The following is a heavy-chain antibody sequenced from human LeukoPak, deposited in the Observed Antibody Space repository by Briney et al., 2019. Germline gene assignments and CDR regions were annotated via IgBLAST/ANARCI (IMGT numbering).Heavy chain of an antibody. V-gene: IGHV4-39*01. CDR1: GGSISSSSYY. J-gene: IGHJ5*02. CDR2: IYYNGST. D-gene: IGHD3-3*01. Sequence: SETLSLTCPVSGGSISSSSYYWGWIRQPPGKGLDWIGSIYYNGSTYYNPSLKSRVTISVDTSKNQFSLKLSSVTAADTAVYYCARRFLTIDNWFDPRGQGTLVTVSS. CDR3: ARRFLTIDNWFDP.